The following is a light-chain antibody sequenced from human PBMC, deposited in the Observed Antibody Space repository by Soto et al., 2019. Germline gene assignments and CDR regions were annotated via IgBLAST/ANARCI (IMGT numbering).Light chain of an antibody. CDR1: SSAVGGPNS. CDR3: CSFAGNYIYV. Sequence: QSALTQAASVSGSPGQSITISCTGTSSAVGGPNSASWYQQFPGKVPTLLISNVSQRPSGVPDRFSGSKSGNTASLTISGLQSEDEADYYCCSFAGNYIYVFGTGTKVTVL. V-gene: IGLV2-11*01. J-gene: IGLJ1*01. CDR2: NVS.